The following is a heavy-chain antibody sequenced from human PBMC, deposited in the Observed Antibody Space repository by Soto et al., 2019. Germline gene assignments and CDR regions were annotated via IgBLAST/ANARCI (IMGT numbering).Heavy chain of an antibody. Sequence: QVQLQESGPGLVKPSETLSLTCTVSGGSISSYYWSWIRQPPGKGLEWIGYIYYSGSTNYNPSLKSRVTISVDTSKNQFSLKLSSVTAADTAVYYCARVLSVVPAAIPLWFDPWGQGTLVTVSS. V-gene: IGHV4-59*01. CDR3: ARVLSVVPAAIPLWFDP. CDR1: GGSISSYY. CDR2: IYYSGST. D-gene: IGHD2-2*02. J-gene: IGHJ5*02.